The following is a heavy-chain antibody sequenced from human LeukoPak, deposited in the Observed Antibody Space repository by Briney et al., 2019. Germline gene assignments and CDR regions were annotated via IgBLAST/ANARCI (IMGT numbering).Heavy chain of an antibody. CDR3: ARDRENSYGLYYFDY. CDR1: GFTFSSYW. D-gene: IGHD5-18*01. J-gene: IGHJ4*02. Sequence: GGSLRLSCAASGFTFSSYWMHGVRQAPGKGLVWVSRINSDGSSTSYADSVKGRFTISRDNAKNTLYLQMNSLRAEDTAVYYCARDRENSYGLYYFDYWGQGTLVTVSS. CDR2: INSDGSST. V-gene: IGHV3-74*01.